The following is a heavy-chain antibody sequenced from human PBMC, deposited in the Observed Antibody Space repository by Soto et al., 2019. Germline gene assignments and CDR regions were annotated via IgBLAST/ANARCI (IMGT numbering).Heavy chain of an antibody. D-gene: IGHD3-10*01. J-gene: IGHJ4*02. CDR2: INPSGGST. Sequence: ASVKVSCKASGCTFTSYYMHWVRQAPGQGLEWMGIINPSGGSTSYAQKFQGRVTMTRDTSTSTVYMELSSLRSEDTAVYYCARELGYYGSGSYYNGTRDYWGQGTLVTVSS. CDR3: ARELGYYGSGSYYNGTRDY. CDR1: GCTFTSYY. V-gene: IGHV1-46*01.